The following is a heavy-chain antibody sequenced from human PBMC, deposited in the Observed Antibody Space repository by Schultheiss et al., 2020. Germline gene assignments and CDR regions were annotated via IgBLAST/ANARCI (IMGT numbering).Heavy chain of an antibody. CDR2: IYTSGST. Sequence: SETLSLTFTVSGGSISSGSYYWSWIRQPAGKGLEWIGRIYTSGSTNYNPSLKSRVTISVDTSKNQFSLKLSSVTSADTAVYYCAREPQARVFDYWGQGTLVTVSS. J-gene: IGHJ4*02. CDR1: GGSISSGSYY. V-gene: IGHV4-61*02. CDR3: AREPQARVFDY.